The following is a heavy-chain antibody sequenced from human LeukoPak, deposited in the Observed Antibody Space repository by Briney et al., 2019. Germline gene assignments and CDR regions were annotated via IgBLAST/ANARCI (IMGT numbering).Heavy chain of an antibody. CDR1: RYTFTPYV. Sequence: AAVTVSCQAPRYTFTPYVISWVRPPPAQELAWMGWSSGYNCNKKIVHKFQGRVTMTTDTATSTVYLELRSLRSDDTAVYYCANDHWSGSGFRLYGMDVWGKGTTVTVSS. D-gene: IGHD3-10*01. J-gene: IGHJ6*04. V-gene: IGHV1-18*04. CDR2: SSGYNCNK. CDR3: ANDHWSGSGFRLYGMDV.